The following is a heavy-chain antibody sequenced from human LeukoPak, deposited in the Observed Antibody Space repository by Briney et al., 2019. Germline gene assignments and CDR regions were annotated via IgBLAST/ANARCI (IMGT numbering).Heavy chain of an antibody. V-gene: IGHV4-59*01. Sequence: SSETLSLTCTVSGGSISSYYWSWIRQPPGKGLEWIGYIYYSGSTNYNPSLKSRVTISVDTSKNQFSLKLSSVTAADTAVYYCARVRFPPDYYYYYMDVWGKGTTVTVSS. D-gene: IGHD3-10*01. CDR2: IYYSGST. CDR1: GGSISSYY. CDR3: ARVRFPPDYYYYYMDV. J-gene: IGHJ6*03.